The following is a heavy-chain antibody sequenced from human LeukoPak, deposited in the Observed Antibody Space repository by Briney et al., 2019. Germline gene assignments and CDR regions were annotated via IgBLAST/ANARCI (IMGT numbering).Heavy chain of an antibody. V-gene: IGHV3-23*01. CDR2: ISGSGGST. CDR1: GFTFSSYA. D-gene: IGHD6-19*01. J-gene: IGHJ4*02. CDR3: AKDRSSGWFSGAVYFDY. Sequence: GGSLRLSCAASGFTFSSYAMHWVRQAPGKGLEWVSAISGSGGSTYYADSVKGRFTISRDNSKNTLSLQMSSLRAEDTAIYYCAKDRSSGWFSGAVYFDYWGQGTLVTVSS.